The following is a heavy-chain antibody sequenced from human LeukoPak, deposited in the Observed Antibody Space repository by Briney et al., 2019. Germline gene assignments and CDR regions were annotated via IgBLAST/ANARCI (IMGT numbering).Heavy chain of an antibody. Sequence: GSLRLSCAASGFTLSNYGMDWVRQAPGKGLEWVANINQDGTEKFYVDSVKGRFTISRDNAKNSLYLQMNSLRVEDTAVYYCAKVAKYYYGSETYYFFEHWGQGTPVTASS. CDR3: AKVAKYYYGSETYYFFEH. J-gene: IGHJ4*02. CDR2: INQDGTEK. D-gene: IGHD3-10*01. CDR1: GFTLSNYG. V-gene: IGHV3-7*01.